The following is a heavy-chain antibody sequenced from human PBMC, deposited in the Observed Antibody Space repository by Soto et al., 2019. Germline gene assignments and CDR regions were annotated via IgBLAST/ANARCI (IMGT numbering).Heavy chain of an antibody. D-gene: IGHD2-21*02. Sequence: GGSLRLSCAGSGFTFSDYWMTWVRQAPGKGLEWVANIKQDGTNKYYVDSVKGRFTISRDNAQNSLYLQMNSLRDDDTAVYYCARLNSKCGDCPDYWGQGTLVTVSS. CDR3: ARLNSKCGDCPDY. J-gene: IGHJ4*02. V-gene: IGHV3-7*01. CDR1: GFTFSDYW. CDR2: IKQDGTNK.